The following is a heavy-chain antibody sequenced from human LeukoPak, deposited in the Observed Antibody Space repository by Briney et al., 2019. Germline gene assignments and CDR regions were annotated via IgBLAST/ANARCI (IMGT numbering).Heavy chain of an antibody. CDR3: ARQNDFRLDY. D-gene: IGHD3-3*01. J-gene: IGHJ4*02. CDR1: GYTFSSYW. CDR2: IYPGDSDT. Sequence: GESLRISCKGSGYTFSSYWIGWVRQMRGQEMDWMGIIYPGDSDTRYSPSLQGQVTISVDTSIGTAYLQWSSLKASDTAIYYCARQNDFRLDYWGQGTLVTVSS. V-gene: IGHV5-51*01.